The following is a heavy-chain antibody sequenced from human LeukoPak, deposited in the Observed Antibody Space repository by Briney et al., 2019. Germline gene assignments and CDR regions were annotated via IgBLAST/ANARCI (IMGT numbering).Heavy chain of an antibody. J-gene: IGHJ4*02. CDR1: GGSISSGSYY. D-gene: IGHD3/OR15-3a*01. CDR2: IHTSGST. CDR3: ARQTGSGLFILP. V-gene: IGHV4-61*02. Sequence: SETLSLTCSVSGGSISSGSYYWSWVRQPAGKGLEWIGRIHTSGSTNYNPSLKSRVTISLDTSKNQFSLRLTSVTAADTAVYYCARQTGSGLFILPGGQGTLVTVSS.